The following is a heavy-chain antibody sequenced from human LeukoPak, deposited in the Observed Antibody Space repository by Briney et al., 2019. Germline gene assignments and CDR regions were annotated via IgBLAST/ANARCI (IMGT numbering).Heavy chain of an antibody. CDR2: IYYSGST. Sequence: PSETLSLTCTVSGGSIRSSSYYWGWIRQPPGKGLEWIGSIYYSGSTYYNPSLKSRVTISVDTSKNQFSLKLSSVTAADTAVYSCARPYSGSFDYWGQRTLVTVSS. J-gene: IGHJ4*02. CDR1: GGSIRSSSYY. V-gene: IGHV4-39*01. CDR3: ARPYSGSFDY. D-gene: IGHD1-26*01.